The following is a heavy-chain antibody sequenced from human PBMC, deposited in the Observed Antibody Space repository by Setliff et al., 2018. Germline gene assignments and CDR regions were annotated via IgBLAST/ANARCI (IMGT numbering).Heavy chain of an antibody. D-gene: IGHD3-3*01. V-gene: IGHV1-46*03. CDR3: ARDRFYNSWSGTSITAPHDAFDI. CDR2: INPSGGHT. J-gene: IGHJ3*02. Sequence: ASVKVSCKASGYTLSKYYMHWVRQAPGQGLEWMGIINPSGGHTKYAQKFQGRVTMTSDTSTNTVYLEVSSLRSEDTAVYFCARDRFYNSWSGTSITAPHDAFDIWGQGTMVTVSS. CDR1: GYTLSKYY.